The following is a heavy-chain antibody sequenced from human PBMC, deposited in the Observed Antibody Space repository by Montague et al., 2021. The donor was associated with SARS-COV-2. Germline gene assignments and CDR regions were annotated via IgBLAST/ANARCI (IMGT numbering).Heavy chain of an antibody. D-gene: IGHD2-15*01. CDR2: INYDGGV. J-gene: IGHJ5*02. V-gene: IGHV4-4*02. Sequence: SETLSLTCDVSAGSMRTSHWWSWVRQPPGKGLEWIGEINYDGGVNYTPSLKGRASMSIDMSGNQFSLQLTSVTAADTAVSYCARALTFGRRPLDTRGQGTLVTVSS. CDR1: AGSMRTSHW. CDR3: ARALTFGRRPLDT.